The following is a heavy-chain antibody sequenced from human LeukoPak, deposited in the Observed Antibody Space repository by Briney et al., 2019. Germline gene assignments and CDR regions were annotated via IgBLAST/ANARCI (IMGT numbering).Heavy chain of an antibody. V-gene: IGHV3-23*01. CDR1: GFTFSNYA. CDR3: ASLMELGRRERGCSSGWSRLYYYYYYYMDV. D-gene: IGHD6-19*01. J-gene: IGHJ6*03. Sequence: PGGSLRLSCAASGFTFSNYAISWVRQAPGKGLEWVLAISAAGGSTYYADSVKGRFTISRDNAKNSLYLQMNSLRAEDTAVYYCASLMELGRRERGCSSGWSRLYYYYYYYMDVWGKGTTVTVSS. CDR2: ISAAGGST.